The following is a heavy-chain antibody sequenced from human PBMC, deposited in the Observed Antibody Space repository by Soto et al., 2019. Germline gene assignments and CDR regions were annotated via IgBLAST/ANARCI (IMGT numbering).Heavy chain of an antibody. J-gene: IGHJ6*02. V-gene: IGHV3-21*01. D-gene: IGHD3-22*01. Sequence: EVQLVESGGGLVKPGGSLRLSCAASGFTFSSYSMNWVRQAPGKGLEWVSSISSSSSYIYYADSVKGRFTISRDNAKXXXXXQMNSLXXXXXXXXYCAKGLFAXXXXXDVWGQG. CDR1: GFTFSSYS. CDR3: AKGLFAXXXXXDV. CDR2: ISSSSSYI.